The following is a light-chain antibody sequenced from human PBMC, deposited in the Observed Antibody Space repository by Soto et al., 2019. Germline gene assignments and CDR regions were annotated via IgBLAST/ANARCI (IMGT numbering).Light chain of an antibody. Sequence: QSVLTQAPSASETPGQRVTISCSGSISNIGTNTVNWHQQFPGTAPKVLIYDNSRRPSGVPDRFSGFKSGTSASLTISGLQSEDEADYYCAAWDDSLNAVVFGGGTKVTVL. V-gene: IGLV1-44*01. CDR3: AAWDDSLNAVV. CDR2: DNS. J-gene: IGLJ3*02. CDR1: ISNIGTNT.